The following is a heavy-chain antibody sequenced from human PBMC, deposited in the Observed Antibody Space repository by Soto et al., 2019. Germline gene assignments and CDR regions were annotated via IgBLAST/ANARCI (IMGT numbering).Heavy chain of an antibody. V-gene: IGHV1-69*13. CDR1: GYTFTSYG. Sequence: SVKVSCKDSGYTFTSYGLSWVRPAPGQGLELMGGVIPIFGTANYAQKFQGRVTITADESTSTAYMELRSLRSEDTAVYYCARDPGRGRGPGMDVWGQGTTVTVSS. CDR2: VIPIFGTA. CDR3: ARDPGRGRGPGMDV. J-gene: IGHJ6*02. D-gene: IGHD3-10*01.